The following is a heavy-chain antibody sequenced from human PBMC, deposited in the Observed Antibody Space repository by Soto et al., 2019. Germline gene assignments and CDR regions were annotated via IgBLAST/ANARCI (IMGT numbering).Heavy chain of an antibody. CDR1: GGSISSSSYY. J-gene: IGHJ4*02. CDR2: IYYSGST. D-gene: IGHD2-21*02. CDR3: ARRGAVVTANYYFDY. V-gene: IGHV4-39*01. Sequence: SETLSLTCTVSGGSISSSSYYWGWIRQPPGKGLEWIGSIYYSGSTYYNPSLKSRVTISVDTSKNQFSLKLSSVTAADTAVYYCARRGAVVTANYYFDYWGQGTLVTVSS.